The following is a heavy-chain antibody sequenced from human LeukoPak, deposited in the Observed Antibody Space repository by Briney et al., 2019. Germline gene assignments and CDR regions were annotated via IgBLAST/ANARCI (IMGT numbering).Heavy chain of an antibody. D-gene: IGHD3-16*01. CDR1: GGTFGSYD. Sequence: SVKVSCKASGGTFGSYDFNWVRQAPGQGLEWMGRIIPLLGIENYAQKFQGRVTITADKSTNTVYMELSSLRSDDTAVYYCARGGGRVTSGGLYYYFDNWGQGTLVTVSS. CDR3: ARGGGRVTSGGLYYYFDN. J-gene: IGHJ4*02. V-gene: IGHV1-69*04. CDR2: IIPLLGIE.